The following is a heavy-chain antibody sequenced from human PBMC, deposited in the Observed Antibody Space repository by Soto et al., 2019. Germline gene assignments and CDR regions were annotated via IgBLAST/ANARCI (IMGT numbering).Heavy chain of an antibody. D-gene: IGHD4-17*01. V-gene: IGHV3-23*01. CDR1: GFSFSNYA. Sequence: EVQLLESGGGLVQPGGSLRLSCTASGFSFSNYAVTWVRQAPGKGLEWVSSIGGDTSYTYYADSVKGRFTISRDKSKNTVFLQMNSLRADDTAVYHCAKDPNGDYVGAFDSWGQGTLVTVS. CDR3: AKDPNGDYVGAFDS. J-gene: IGHJ4*02. CDR2: IGGDTSYT.